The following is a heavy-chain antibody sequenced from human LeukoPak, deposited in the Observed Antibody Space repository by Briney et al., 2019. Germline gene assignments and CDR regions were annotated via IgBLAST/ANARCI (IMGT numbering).Heavy chain of an antibody. D-gene: IGHD1-26*01. CDR2: INSDGSST. Sequence: GGSLRLSCAASGFTFSSYWMHWVRQAPGKGLVWVSRINSDGSSTSYADSVKGRFTISRDNAKNTLYLQMNSLRAEDTAVYYCARDHSRWAPEEYFQHWGQGTLVTVSS. CDR3: ARDHSRWAPEEYFQH. J-gene: IGHJ1*01. CDR1: GFTFSSYW. V-gene: IGHV3-74*01.